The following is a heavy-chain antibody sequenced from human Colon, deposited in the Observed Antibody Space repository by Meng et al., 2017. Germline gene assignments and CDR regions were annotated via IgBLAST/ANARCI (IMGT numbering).Heavy chain of an antibody. D-gene: IGHD3-10*01. CDR2: IHSSGST. Sequence: QVQLQESGPGLVKPSGTLSLTCTVPGGSTSSGDYYWSWIRQHPGKGLEWIGYIHSSGSTYYNPSLRSRLTISVDTSKNQFSLKLSSVTAADTAVYYCARASYGSGSPLGESWFDPWGQGTLVTVSS. V-gene: IGHV4-31*03. CDR1: GGSTSSGDYY. J-gene: IGHJ5*02. CDR3: ARASYGSGSPLGESWFDP.